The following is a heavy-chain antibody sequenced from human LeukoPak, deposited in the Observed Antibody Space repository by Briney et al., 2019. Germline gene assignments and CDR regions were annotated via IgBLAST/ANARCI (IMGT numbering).Heavy chain of an antibody. V-gene: IGHV4-39*07. J-gene: IGHJ4*02. CDR1: GVSIRSTSYY. CDR2: IYFSGNT. D-gene: IGHD3-9*01. CDR3: ARRGLRYSFY. Sequence: SETLSLTCTVSGVSIRSTSYYWGWIRQPPGKGLEWIGSIYFSGNTYYNPSLKTRVTISVDTSKNQFSLKLSSVTAADTAVYYCARRGLRYSFYWGQGTLVTVSS.